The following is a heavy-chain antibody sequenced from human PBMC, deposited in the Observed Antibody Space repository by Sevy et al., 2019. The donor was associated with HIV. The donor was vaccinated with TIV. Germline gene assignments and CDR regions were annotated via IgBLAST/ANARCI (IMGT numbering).Heavy chain of an antibody. CDR1: GFTFSRYS. CDR2: ISSSSNYI. Sequence: GGSLRLSCAASGFTFSRYSMNWVRQAPGKGLQWVSSISSSSNYIYYTDSLKGRFSISKDNVKNPLYLQMNSLGAEDTGVYYCARDKSEAYFDNSVSSDAFDIWGQGTMVTVSS. J-gene: IGHJ3*02. V-gene: IGHV3-21*01. CDR3: ARDKSEAYFDNSVSSDAFDI. D-gene: IGHD3-22*01.